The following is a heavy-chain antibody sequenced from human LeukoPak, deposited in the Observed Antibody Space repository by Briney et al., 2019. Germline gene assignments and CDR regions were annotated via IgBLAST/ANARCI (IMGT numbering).Heavy chain of an antibody. J-gene: IGHJ4*02. D-gene: IGHD2-15*01. CDR2: TSGSGGST. V-gene: IGHV3-23*01. CDR1: GFTFSSYG. CDR3: AKNGGSQCYSHLDY. Sequence: GGSLRLSCAASGFTFSSYGMTWVRQAPGKGLEWISGTSGSGGSTYYANSVKGRFTISRDDSKNTLYLEMNSLRAEDTAVYYCAKNGGSQCYSHLDYWGRGSLVTVSS.